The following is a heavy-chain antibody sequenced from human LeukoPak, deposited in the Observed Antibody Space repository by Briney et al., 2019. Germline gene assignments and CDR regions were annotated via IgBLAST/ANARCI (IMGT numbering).Heavy chain of an antibody. D-gene: IGHD3/OR15-3a*01. CDR3: ARDDAGTHDS. Sequence: ASVKVSCKASGYTFTSYPISWVRQAPGQGLEWMGWINPNSGGTNYAQKFKGRLTMTLDTSISTLYMDLSSLTSDDTAVYYCARDDAGTHDSWGQGTLVTVSS. J-gene: IGHJ5*01. CDR1: GYTFTSYP. CDR2: INPNSGGT. V-gene: IGHV1-2*02.